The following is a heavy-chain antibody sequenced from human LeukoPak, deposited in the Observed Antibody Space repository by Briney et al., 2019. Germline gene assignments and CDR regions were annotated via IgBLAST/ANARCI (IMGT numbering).Heavy chain of an antibody. CDR2: ISGNGGST. D-gene: IGHD1-26*01. CDR3: ARGSISVNSASHS. CDR1: GFTFSSYA. J-gene: IGHJ4*02. V-gene: IGHV3-23*01. Sequence: GGSLRLSCAASGFTFSSYAMSWVRQAPGKGLEWVSGISGNGGSTYYADSVKGRFTISRDNSKNTLYLQMNSLRPEDTAVYYCARGSISVNSASHSWGQGTLVTVSS.